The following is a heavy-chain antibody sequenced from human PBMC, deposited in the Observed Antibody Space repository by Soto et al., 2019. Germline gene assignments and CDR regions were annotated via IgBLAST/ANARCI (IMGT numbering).Heavy chain of an antibody. CDR1: GFTFSSYA. CDR2: ISYDGSNK. D-gene: IGHD1-26*01. J-gene: IGHJ4*02. V-gene: IGHV3-30-3*01. Sequence: PGGSLRLSCAASGFTFSSYAMHWVRQAPGKGLEWVAVISYDGSNKYYADSVKGRFTISRDNSKNTLYLQMNSLRAEDTAVYYCARAPRMSGSYYNDYWGQGTLVTVSS. CDR3: ARAPRMSGSYYNDY.